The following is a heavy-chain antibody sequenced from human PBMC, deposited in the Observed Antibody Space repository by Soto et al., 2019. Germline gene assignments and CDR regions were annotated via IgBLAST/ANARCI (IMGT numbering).Heavy chain of an antibody. CDR1: GFTFSNSA. V-gene: IGHV3-30-3*01. Sequence: PGGSLRLSCVASGFTFSNSAMHWVRQAPGKGLEWVAVISYDGSNKYYADSVKGRFTISRDNSKSTLYLQMNSLRAEDTAVYYCARDGYNYLDYWGQGTLVTVSS. CDR3: ARDGYNYLDY. CDR2: ISYDGSNK. D-gene: IGHD5-12*01. J-gene: IGHJ4*02.